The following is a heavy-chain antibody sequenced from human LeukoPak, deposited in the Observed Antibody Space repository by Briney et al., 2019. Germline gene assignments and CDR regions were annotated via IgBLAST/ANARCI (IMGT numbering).Heavy chain of an antibody. CDR2: IIPILGIA. D-gene: IGHD3-10*01. CDR3: ARAVNYYGSGRDYYYYGMDV. CDR1: GGTFSSYA. Sequence: ASVKVSCKASGGTFSSYAISWVRQAPGQGLEWMGRIIPILGIANYAQKFQGRVTITADKSTSTAYVELSSLRSEDTAVYFCARAVNYYGSGRDYYYYGMDVWGQGTTVTVSS. V-gene: IGHV1-69*04. J-gene: IGHJ6*02.